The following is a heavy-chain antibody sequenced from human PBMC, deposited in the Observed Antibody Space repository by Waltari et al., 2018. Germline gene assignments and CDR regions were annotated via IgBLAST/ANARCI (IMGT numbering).Heavy chain of an antibody. CDR2: IYYSGIT. CDR1: GGSISSSSYY. V-gene: IGHV4-39*01. CDR3: ARLSPGLQLHRYFDY. J-gene: IGHJ4*02. Sequence: QLQLQESGPGLVKPSETLSLTCTVSGGSISSSSYYWGWIRQPPGKGLEWIGSIYYSGITYYNPSLKSGVTISVDTSKNQFSLKLSSVTAADTAVYYCARLSPGLQLHRYFDYWGQGTLVTVSS. D-gene: IGHD1-1*01.